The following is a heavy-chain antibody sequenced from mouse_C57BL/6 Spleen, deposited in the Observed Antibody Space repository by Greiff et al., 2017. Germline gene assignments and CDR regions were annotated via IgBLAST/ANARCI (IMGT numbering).Heavy chain of an antibody. D-gene: IGHD1-1*02. J-gene: IGHJ4*01. CDR1: GFTFSDYG. Sequence: EVQLVESGGGLVKPGGSLKLSCAASGFTFSDYGMHWVRQAPEKGLEWVAYISSGSSTIYYAATVKGRFTISRDNAKNTLFLQMTSLRSEDTAMYYCARGWLGGYYAMDYWGQGTSVTVSS. CDR2: ISSGSSTI. V-gene: IGHV5-17*01. CDR3: ARGWLGGYYAMDY.